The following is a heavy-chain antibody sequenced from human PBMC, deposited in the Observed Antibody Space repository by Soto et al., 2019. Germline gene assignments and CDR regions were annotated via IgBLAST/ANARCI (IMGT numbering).Heavy chain of an antibody. CDR3: ATLPHY. Sequence: SETLSLTFIVCGGSISSSKWWSWVRQPPGKGLEWIGEIYHSGSTNYNPSLKSRLTMSVDKSKNQFSLNLNSVTAADTAVYFCATLPHYWGQGSQVTVSS. V-gene: IGHV4-4*02. CDR1: GGSISSSKW. CDR2: IYHSGST. J-gene: IGHJ4*02.